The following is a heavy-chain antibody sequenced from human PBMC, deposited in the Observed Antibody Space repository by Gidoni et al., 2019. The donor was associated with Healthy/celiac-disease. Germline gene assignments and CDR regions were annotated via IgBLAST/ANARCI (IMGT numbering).Heavy chain of an antibody. CDR2: IIPIFGTA. J-gene: IGHJ5*02. D-gene: IGHD6-6*01. CDR1: GGTFSSYA. Sequence: QVQLVQSGAEVKKPGFSVKVSCMASGGTFSSYAISWVRQAPGQGLEWMGGIIPIFGTANYAQKFQGRVTITADESTSTAYMELSSLRSEDTAVYYCARVPTKRYSSSAGYWFDPWGQGTLVTVSS. CDR3: ARVPTKRYSSSAGYWFDP. V-gene: IGHV1-69*01.